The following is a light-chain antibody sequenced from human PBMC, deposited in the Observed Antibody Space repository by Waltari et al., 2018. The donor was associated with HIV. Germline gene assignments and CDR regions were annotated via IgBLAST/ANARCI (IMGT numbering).Light chain of an antibody. CDR2: LNSDGSH. V-gene: IGLV4-69*01. CDR3: AAWDDSLNGPV. J-gene: IGLJ3*02. Sequence: QLVLTQSPSASASLRASVKLTCTLSSGHSNYAIAWHQHQPEKGPRYLMKLNSDGSHIKGDGVPDRFSGSSSGAERYLIISSLQSEDEADYYCAAWDDSLNGPVFGGGTKLTVL. CDR1: SGHSNYA.